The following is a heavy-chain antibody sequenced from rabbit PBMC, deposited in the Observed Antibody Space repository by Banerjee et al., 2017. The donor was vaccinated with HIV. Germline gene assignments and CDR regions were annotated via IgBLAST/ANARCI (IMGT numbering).Heavy chain of an antibody. CDR1: GFSFSSSYW. CDR3: ARGGYTYGDAGYAYAMTRLDL. V-gene: IGHV1S40*01. CDR2: INTGSGSA. D-gene: IGHD6-1*01. Sequence: QSLEESGGDLVKPGASLTLTCTASGFSFSSSYWIWWVRQAPGKGLEYIGYINTGSGSADYASWAKGRFTISKTSSTTVTLQMTSLTAADTATYFCARGGYTYGDAGYAYAMTRLDLWGPGTLVTVS. J-gene: IGHJ3*01.